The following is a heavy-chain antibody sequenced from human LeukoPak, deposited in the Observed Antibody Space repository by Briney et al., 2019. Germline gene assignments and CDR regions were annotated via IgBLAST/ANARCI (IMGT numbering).Heavy chain of an antibody. D-gene: IGHD5-12*01. CDR2: INPNSGGT. J-gene: IGHJ5*02. V-gene: IGHV1-2*02. CDR3: ASLVATELYDP. Sequence: ASVKVSCKASGYTFTGYYMHWVRQAPGQGLEWMGWINPNSGGTNYAQEFQGRVTMTRDTSISTAYMELSRLRSDDTAVYYCASLVATELYDPWGQGTLVTVSS. CDR1: GYTFTGYY.